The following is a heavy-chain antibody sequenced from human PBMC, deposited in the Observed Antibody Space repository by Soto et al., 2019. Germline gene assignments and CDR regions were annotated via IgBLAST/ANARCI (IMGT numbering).Heavy chain of an antibody. D-gene: IGHD2-15*01. CDR2: INPSGGST. V-gene: IGHV1-46*01. Sequence: QVQLVQSGAEVKKPGASVKVSCKASGYTFTSYYMHWVRQAPGQGLEWMGIINPSGGSTSYAQKFQGRVTMTRDTSTSTVYMELSSLRSEDTAVYYCARNVVVVAATNYYSYGMDVWGQGTTVTVSS. CDR3: ARNVVVVAATNYYSYGMDV. CDR1: GYTFTSYY. J-gene: IGHJ6*02.